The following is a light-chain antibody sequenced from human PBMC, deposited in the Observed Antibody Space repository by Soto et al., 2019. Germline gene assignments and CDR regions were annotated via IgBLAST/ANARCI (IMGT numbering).Light chain of an antibody. Sequence: EIVMTQSPATLSVSPGERATLSCRASQSVSSSYLAWYQQKPGQAPRLLIYGASSRATGIPDRFSGSGSGTDFTLTISRLEPEDFAVYYCQQYGSSLWTFGQGTKVDNK. CDR3: QQYGSSLWT. J-gene: IGKJ1*01. CDR2: GAS. V-gene: IGKV3-20*01. CDR1: QSVSSSY.